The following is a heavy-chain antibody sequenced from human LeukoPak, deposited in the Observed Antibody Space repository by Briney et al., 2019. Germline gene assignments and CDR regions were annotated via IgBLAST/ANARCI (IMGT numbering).Heavy chain of an antibody. J-gene: IGHJ5*02. CDR2: IYYGGST. Sequence: SETLSLTCTVSGGSISSSSYYWGWIRQPPGKGLEWIGSIYYGGSTYYNPSLKSRVTISVDTSKNQFSLKLSSVTAADTAVYYCARVRTARYCSGGSCYSNWFDPWGQGTLVTVSS. CDR3: ARVRTARYCSGGSCYSNWFDP. CDR1: GGSISSSSYY. V-gene: IGHV4-39*07. D-gene: IGHD2-15*01.